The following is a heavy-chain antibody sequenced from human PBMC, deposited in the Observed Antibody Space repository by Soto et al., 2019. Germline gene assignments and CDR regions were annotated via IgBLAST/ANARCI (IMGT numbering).Heavy chain of an antibody. D-gene: IGHD2-15*01. J-gene: IGHJ4*01. V-gene: IGHV4-31*03. CDR3: SRVYPTRLVGQDFAN. CDR2: THYSGTA. CDR1: GGSISSGGYY. Sequence: SETLALTCTVSGGSISSGGYYWSWIRQHPGKGLEWIGYTHYSGTAYYNPSLTSRVSISVDTSKNQFSLMLSSVTAADTAVYYFSRVYPTRLVGQDFANWGHGARVNVS.